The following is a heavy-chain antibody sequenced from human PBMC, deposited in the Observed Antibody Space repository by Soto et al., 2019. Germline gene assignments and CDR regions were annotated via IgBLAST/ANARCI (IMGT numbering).Heavy chain of an antibody. D-gene: IGHD1-26*01. CDR3: ATGGIYYET. CDR2: INTGGSPA. J-gene: IGHJ5*02. CDR1: GFAFRHNY. V-gene: IGHV3-11*01. Sequence: GGSLRLSCTVSGFAFRHNYLTWIRQAPGKGLEWLSYINTGGSPAYYADPVKGRFTISTDIAKKSLYLQMDSLRADDTGVYYCATGGIYYETWGQGTLVTVSS.